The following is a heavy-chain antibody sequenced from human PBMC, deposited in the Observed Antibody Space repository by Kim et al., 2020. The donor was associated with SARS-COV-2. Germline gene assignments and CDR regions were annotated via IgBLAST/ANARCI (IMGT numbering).Heavy chain of an antibody. CDR1: GFTFSIYA. CDR2: ISYDGSNK. D-gene: IGHD6-19*01. CDR3: ARVSSRSSGWYFPPRHYYYYYAMGV. Sequence: GGSLRLSCAASGFTFSIYAMHWVRQAPGKGLEWVAVISYDGSNKYYADSVKGRFTISRDNSKNTLYLQMNSLRADDTAVYYCARVSSRSSGWYFPPRHYYYYYAMGVWRQGTTVTVS. V-gene: IGHV3-30*04. J-gene: IGHJ6*02.